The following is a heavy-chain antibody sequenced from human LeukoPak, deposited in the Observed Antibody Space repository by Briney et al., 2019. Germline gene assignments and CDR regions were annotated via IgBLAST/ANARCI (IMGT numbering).Heavy chain of an antibody. CDR2: IYTSGTT. CDR1: GGSITSFN. D-gene: IGHD6-13*01. CDR3: ARQGGYSSPFSV. Sequence: PSEPLSLPFHAPGGSITSFNWSWTGKLPGKGREWIGYIYTSGTTNYNPSLKSRVTISVDMSKNQFSLQLSSVTAADTAVYYCARQGGYSSPFSVWGKGTTVAVSS. J-gene: IGHJ6*04. V-gene: IGHV4-4*09.